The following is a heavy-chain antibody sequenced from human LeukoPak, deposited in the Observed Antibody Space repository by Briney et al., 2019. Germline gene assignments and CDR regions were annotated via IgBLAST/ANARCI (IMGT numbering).Heavy chain of an antibody. CDR1: GFTVSSNH. CDR3: ARDGVVRGVTNFDY. D-gene: IGHD3-10*01. Sequence: GGSLRLSCAASGFTVSSNHMSWVRQAPGKGLEWVSLIYSGGTTYYADSVKGRFTISRDNAKNSLYLQMNSLRDEDTAVYYCARDGVVRGVTNFDYWGQGTLVTVSS. J-gene: IGHJ4*02. V-gene: IGHV3-53*01. CDR2: IYSGGTT.